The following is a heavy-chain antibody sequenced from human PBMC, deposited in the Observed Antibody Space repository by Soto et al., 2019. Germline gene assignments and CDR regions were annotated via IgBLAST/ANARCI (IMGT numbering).Heavy chain of an antibody. Sequence: QVQLVQSGAEVKKPGASVKVSCKASGYTVTIYGISWVRQAPGQGNEGMGWISAYNGNTNYAQKLQGRVTMTTDTSTSTAYMGGRSLRSDDTAVYYCARDYLGPFRLTKNWFDPWGQGTLVTVSS. J-gene: IGHJ5*02. D-gene: IGHD7-27*01. CDR2: ISAYNGNT. CDR1: GYTVTIYG. V-gene: IGHV1-18*01. CDR3: ARDYLGPFRLTKNWFDP.